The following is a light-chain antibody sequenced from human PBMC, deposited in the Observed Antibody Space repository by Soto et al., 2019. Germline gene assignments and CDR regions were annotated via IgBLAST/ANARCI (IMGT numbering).Light chain of an antibody. CDR2: GAS. Sequence: EIVLTQSPSTLPLSPGERATLSCRASQSVSSYLAWYQQKPGQAPRLLIYGASTRATGIPARFSGSGSGTDFTLTINRLEPEDFAVYYCQQYHNTPITFGQGTRLEIK. J-gene: IGKJ5*01. V-gene: IGKV3-11*01. CDR3: QQYHNTPIT. CDR1: QSVSSY.